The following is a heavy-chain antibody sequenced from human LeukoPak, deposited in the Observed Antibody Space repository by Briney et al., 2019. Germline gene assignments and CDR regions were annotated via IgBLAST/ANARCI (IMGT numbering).Heavy chain of an antibody. CDR1: GYTFTSYD. J-gene: IGHJ6*02. CDR2: MNPNSGNT. V-gene: IGHV1-8*01. Sequence: ASVKVSCKASGYTFTSYDINWVRQATGQGLEWMGWMNPNSGNTGYAQKFQGRVTMTRNTSISTAYMELSSLRSDDTAVYYCARGPGYSSSWYQVGYYYYGMDVWDQGTTVTVSS. CDR3: ARGPGYSSSWYQVGYYYYGMDV. D-gene: IGHD6-13*01.